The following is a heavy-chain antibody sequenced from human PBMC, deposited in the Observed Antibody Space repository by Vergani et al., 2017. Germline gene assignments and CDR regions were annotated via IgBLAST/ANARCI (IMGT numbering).Heavy chain of an antibody. D-gene: IGHD2/OR15-2a*01. Sequence: EVQLLESGGGSAQPGESLRLSCVASGFTFTAHGLNWVRQAPGKGLEWVSGISGQNFRTHYADSVKGRFSISRDNSKNQVFLQMHSLRAEDTAIYYCVKEKIDLGSYFFDSWGHGILVTVSS. CDR3: VKEKIDLGSYFFDS. CDR1: GFTFTAHG. J-gene: IGHJ4*01. CDR2: ISGQNFRT. V-gene: IGHV3-23*01.